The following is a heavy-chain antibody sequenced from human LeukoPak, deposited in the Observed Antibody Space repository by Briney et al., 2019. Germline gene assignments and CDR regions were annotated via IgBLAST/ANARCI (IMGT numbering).Heavy chain of an antibody. CDR1: VFTFSSYA. D-gene: IGHD3-22*01. V-gene: IGHV3-23*01. J-gene: IGHJ4*02. Sequence: GSLRLSCAASVFTFSSYAMSWVLQAPGKGLECVSAIRDSAGRTYPAEPAKGRFTIPRDNSKNTMYLQMNSLRAEDTAVYYCAKNYYDSSGNFDYWGQGTLVTVSS. CDR3: AKNYYDSSGNFDY. CDR2: IRDSAGRT.